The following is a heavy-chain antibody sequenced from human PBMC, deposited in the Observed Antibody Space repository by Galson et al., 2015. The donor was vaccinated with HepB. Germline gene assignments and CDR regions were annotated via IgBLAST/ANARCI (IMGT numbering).Heavy chain of an antibody. D-gene: IGHD3-10*01. Sequence: ETLSLTCTVSGGSISSYYWSWIRQPPGKGLEWIGYIYYSGSTNYNPSLKSRVTISVDTSKNQYSLKLSSVTAADTAVYYCARGKLLWFGDPDAFDIWGQGTMVTVSS. V-gene: IGHV4-59*01. CDR2: IYYSGST. CDR1: GGSISSYY. J-gene: IGHJ3*02. CDR3: ARGKLLWFGDPDAFDI.